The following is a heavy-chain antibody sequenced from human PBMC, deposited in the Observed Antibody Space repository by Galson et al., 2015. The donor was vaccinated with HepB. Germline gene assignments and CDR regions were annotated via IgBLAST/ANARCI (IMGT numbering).Heavy chain of an antibody. CDR1: GGSISSGGYY. J-gene: IGHJ3*02. CDR2: IYYSGST. D-gene: IGHD3-9*01. CDR3: VRDFDTYAFDI. Sequence: ETLSLTCTVSGGSISSGGYYWSWIRQHPGKGLEWIGYIYYSGSTYYNPSLKSRVTISVDTSKNQFSLRLSSVTSADTAVYYCVRDFDTYAFDIWGQGTMVTVST. V-gene: IGHV4-61*08.